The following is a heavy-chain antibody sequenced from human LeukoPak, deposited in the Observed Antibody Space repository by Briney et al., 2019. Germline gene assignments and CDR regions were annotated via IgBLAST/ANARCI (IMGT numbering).Heavy chain of an antibody. CDR2: MNPNSGNT. D-gene: IGHD3-16*01. V-gene: IGHV1-8*01. CDR1: GYTFTSYD. Sequence: GESLKISCKASGYTFTSYDINWVRQATGQGLEWMGWMNPNSGNTGYAQKFQGRVTMTRNTSISTAYMELSSLRSEDTAVYYCAREFDYFDYWGQGTLVTVSS. J-gene: IGHJ4*02. CDR3: AREFDYFDY.